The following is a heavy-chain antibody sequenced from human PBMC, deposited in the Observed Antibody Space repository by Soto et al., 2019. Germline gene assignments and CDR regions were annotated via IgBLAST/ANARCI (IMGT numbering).Heavy chain of an antibody. V-gene: IGHV4-39*07. J-gene: IGHJ5*02. CDR3: ARNDYDYIWGSYRYTSFDP. D-gene: IGHD3-16*02. CDR1: GDSINSDNYY. Sequence: SETLSLTCSVSGDSINSDNYYWGWIRQPPGKGLEWIGCIYYSGSTYYNPSLKTRVTISVDKSKNQFSLKLSSVTAADTAVYYCARNDYDYIWGSYRYTSFDPWGQGTLVTVSS. CDR2: IYYSGST.